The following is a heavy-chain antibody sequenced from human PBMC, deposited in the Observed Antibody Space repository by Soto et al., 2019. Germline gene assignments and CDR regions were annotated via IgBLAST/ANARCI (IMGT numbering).Heavy chain of an antibody. CDR2: IVVASGRT. Sequence: ASVKVSCKASGFDFGSFGIQFLRQTRGRGLEWIGWIVVASGRTNYARQFQGRVAFSRDMSSTTAYMDLYDLKSDDTAVYFCSADHPHTAIGWPVWGQGTTVPVSS. J-gene: IGHJ6*02. V-gene: IGHV1-58*02. CDR1: GFDFGSFG. CDR3: SADHPHTAIGWPV.